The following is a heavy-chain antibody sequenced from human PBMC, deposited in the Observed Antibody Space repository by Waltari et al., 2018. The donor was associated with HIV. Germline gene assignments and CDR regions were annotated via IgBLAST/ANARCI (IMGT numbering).Heavy chain of an antibody. Sequence: QLQLQESGPGLVKPSETLSLTCTVSGGSISSSSYYWGWIRQPPGKGLEWIGSIYYSGSTYYNPSLKSRVSVSVDTSKNQFSLKLSSVTAADTAVYYCATTPRSQCRGGSCYGWGQGTLVTVSS. J-gene: IGHJ4*02. CDR1: GGSISSSSYY. V-gene: IGHV4-39*07. CDR2: IYYSGST. CDR3: ATTPRSQCRGGSCYG. D-gene: IGHD2-15*01.